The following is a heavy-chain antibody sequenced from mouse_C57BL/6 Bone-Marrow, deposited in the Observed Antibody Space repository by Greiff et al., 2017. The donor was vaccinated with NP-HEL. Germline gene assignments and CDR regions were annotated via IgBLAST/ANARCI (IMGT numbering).Heavy chain of an antibody. D-gene: IGHD1-1*01. CDR1: GYSFTDYN. CDR2: INPNYGTT. CDR3: ARPSFTTVVGDYAMDY. V-gene: IGHV1-39*01. J-gene: IGHJ4*01. Sequence: VQLKESGPELVKPGASVKISCKASGYSFTDYNMNWVKQSNGKSLEWIGVINPNYGTTSYNQKFKGKATLTVDQSSSTAYMQLNSLTSEDSAVYYCARPSFTTVVGDYAMDYWGQGTSVTVSS.